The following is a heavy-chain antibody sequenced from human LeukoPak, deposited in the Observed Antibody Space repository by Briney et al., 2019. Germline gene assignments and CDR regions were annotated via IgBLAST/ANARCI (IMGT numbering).Heavy chain of an antibody. CDR3: AKAIYCSSTSCYHILDY. J-gene: IGHJ4*02. CDR2: IRYDGSNE. Sequence: GGSLRLSCAASGFTFSTYAMEWVRQAPGKGLEWVAFIRYDGSNEYYADSVKGRFTISRDNSKNTLYLQMNSLRAEDTAVYYCAKAIYCSSTSCYHILDYWGQGTLVTVSS. V-gene: IGHV3-30*02. CDR1: GFTFSTYA. D-gene: IGHD2-2*01.